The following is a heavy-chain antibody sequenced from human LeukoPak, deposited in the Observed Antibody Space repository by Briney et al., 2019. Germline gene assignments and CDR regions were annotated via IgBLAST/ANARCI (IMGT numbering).Heavy chain of an antibody. D-gene: IGHD3-9*01. Sequence: GESLRLSCAASGFTFSIYSMNWVRRAPGRGLEWISYIRVTDSTTYYADSVKGRFTISRDNAKNSLYLQMNSLRAEDTAVYYCASILRGGWGQGTLVTVSS. CDR3: ASILRGG. J-gene: IGHJ4*02. V-gene: IGHV3-48*01. CDR1: GFTFSIYS. CDR2: IRVTDSTT.